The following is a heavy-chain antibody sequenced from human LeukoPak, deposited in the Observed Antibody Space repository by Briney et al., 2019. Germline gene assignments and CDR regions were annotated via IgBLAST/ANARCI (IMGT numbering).Heavy chain of an antibody. CDR1: RGSLSSHY. CDR2: ISNSGST. CDR3: GRDALVGYFSYYYMDV. V-gene: IGHV4-59*11. J-gene: IGHJ6*03. D-gene: IGHD2-15*01. Sequence: SETLSLTCTVSRGSLSSHYWTWVRQSPGKGLEWIGDISNSGSTNYNPSLKSRVTISIDTSKNQFSLKLSSVTAADTAVYYCGRDALVGYFSYYYMDVWGKGTTVTVSS.